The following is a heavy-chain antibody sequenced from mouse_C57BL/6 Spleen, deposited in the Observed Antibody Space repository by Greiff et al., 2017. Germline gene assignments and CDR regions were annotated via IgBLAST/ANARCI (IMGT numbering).Heavy chain of an antibody. J-gene: IGHJ1*03. Sequence: EVQLQQSGPELVKPGASVKMSCKASGYTFTDYNMHWVKQSPGKSLEWIGYINPNNGGTSYNQKFKGKATLTVNKSSSTAYLELRSLTSEASAVFYCASPRDGCGPYWYFDVWGTGTTVTVSS. V-gene: IGHV1-22*01. CDR3: ASPRDGCGPYWYFDV. CDR2: INPNNGGT. CDR1: GYTFTDYN. D-gene: IGHD2-3*01.